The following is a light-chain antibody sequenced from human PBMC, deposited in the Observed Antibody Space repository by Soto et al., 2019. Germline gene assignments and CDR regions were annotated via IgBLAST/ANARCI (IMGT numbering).Light chain of an antibody. CDR1: SSDVGGYNY. V-gene: IGLV2-8*01. CDR3: SAYAGSSTWV. CDR2: EAY. Sequence: QSAPTQPPSASGSPGQSVTFSCTGTSSDVGGYNYVSWYQQYPGKAPKLMIYEAYKRPSGVPDRFSGSKSGNTASLTVSGLQPEDEADYYCSAYAGSSTWVFGGGTKLTVL. J-gene: IGLJ2*01.